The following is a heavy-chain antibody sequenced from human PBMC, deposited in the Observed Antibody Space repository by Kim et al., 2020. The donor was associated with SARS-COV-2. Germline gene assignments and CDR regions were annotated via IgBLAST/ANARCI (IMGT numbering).Heavy chain of an antibody. J-gene: IGHJ1*01. D-gene: IGHD6-13*01. CDR3: TRGSLHSSSWPDRGNPEYFQH. CDR2: IRSKAYGGTT. CDR1: GFTFGDYA. V-gene: IGHV3-49*03. Sequence: GGSLRLSCTASGFTFGDYAMSWFRQAPGKGLEWVGFIRSKAYGGTTEYAASVKGRFTIARDDSKSIAYLQMNSLKTEDTAVYYCTRGSLHSSSWPDRGNPEYFQHWGQGTLVTVSS.